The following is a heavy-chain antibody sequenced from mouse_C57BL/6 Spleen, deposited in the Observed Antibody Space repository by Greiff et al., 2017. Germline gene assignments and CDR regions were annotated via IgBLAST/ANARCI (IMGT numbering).Heavy chain of an antibody. CDR1: GYAFSSYW. CDR3: ARRGYGSREGFAY. D-gene: IGHD1-1*01. Sequence: VQLQQSGAELVKPGASVKISCKASGYAFSSYWMNWVKQRPGKGLEWIGQIYPGDGDTNYNGKFKGKATLTADKSSSTAYMQLSSLTSEDSAVYFCARRGYGSREGFAYWGQGTMVTVSA. CDR2: IYPGDGDT. V-gene: IGHV1-80*01. J-gene: IGHJ3*01.